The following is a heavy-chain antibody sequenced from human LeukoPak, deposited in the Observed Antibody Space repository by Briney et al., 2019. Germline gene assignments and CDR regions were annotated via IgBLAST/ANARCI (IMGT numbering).Heavy chain of an antibody. CDR2: IYTSGST. CDR3: ARGKRSGSYGVRFDY. CDR1: GGSISSGPYY. D-gene: IGHD1-26*01. Sequence: SETLSLTCTVSGGSISSGPYYWNWIRQPAGKGLEWIGRIYTSGSTNYNPSLKSRVTMSVDTSKNQFSLKLSSVTAADTAVYYCARGKRSGSYGVRFDYWGQGTLVTVSS. J-gene: IGHJ4*02. V-gene: IGHV4-61*02.